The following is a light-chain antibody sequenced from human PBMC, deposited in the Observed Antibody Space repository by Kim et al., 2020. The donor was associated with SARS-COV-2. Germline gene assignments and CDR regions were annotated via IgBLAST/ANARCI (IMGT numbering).Light chain of an antibody. V-gene: IGLV2-11*01. CDR2: DVS. CDR1: SSDVGSYKY. CDR3: CSYAGNYTYV. J-gene: IGLJ1*01. Sequence: GQSFTISCTGSSSDVGSYKYVSWYQQHPDKAPKLMIYDVSKRPSGVPDRFSGSKSGNTASLTISGLQAEDEADYYCCSYAGNYTYVFGTGTKVTVL.